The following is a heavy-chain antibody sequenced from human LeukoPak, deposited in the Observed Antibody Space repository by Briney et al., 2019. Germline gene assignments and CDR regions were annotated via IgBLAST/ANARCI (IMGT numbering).Heavy chain of an antibody. CDR1: GGSISSYY. Sequence: SETLSLTCTVSGGSISSYYWSWIRQPPGKGLEWIGYVYYSGSTNYNPSLKSRVTISVDTSKNQFSLKLSSVTAADTAVYYCASDSSSSVDAFDIWGQGTMVTVSS. D-gene: IGHD6-6*01. CDR2: VYYSGST. J-gene: IGHJ3*02. CDR3: ASDSSSSVDAFDI. V-gene: IGHV4-59*01.